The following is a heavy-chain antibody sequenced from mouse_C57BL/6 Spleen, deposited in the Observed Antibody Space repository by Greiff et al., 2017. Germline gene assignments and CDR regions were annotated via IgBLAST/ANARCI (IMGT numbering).Heavy chain of an antibody. Sequence: VMLVESGAELARPGASVKLSCKASGYTFTSYGISWVKQRTGQGLEWIGEIYPRSGNTYYNEKFKGKATLTADKSSSTAYMELRSLTSEDSAVYFCARDGSAWFAYWGQGTLVTVSA. CDR1: GYTFTSYG. CDR3: ARDGSAWFAY. J-gene: IGHJ3*01. V-gene: IGHV1-81*01. D-gene: IGHD2-3*01. CDR2: IYPRSGNT.